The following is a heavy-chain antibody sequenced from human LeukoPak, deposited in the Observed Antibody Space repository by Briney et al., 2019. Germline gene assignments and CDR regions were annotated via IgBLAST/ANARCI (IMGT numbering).Heavy chain of an antibody. CDR1: GDSVSSNRAT. D-gene: IGHD2-8*02. CDR3: ARDQSWTTGFDI. CDR2: AYYMSKWYN. J-gene: IGHJ3*02. Sequence: SQTLSLTCAISGDSVSSNRATWNWIRQSPSRGLEWLGRAYYMSKWYNDYAVSVKSRITITPDTSKNQFSLQLNSVTPEDTAVYFCARDQSWTTGFDIWSQGTVVTVSS. V-gene: IGHV6-1*01.